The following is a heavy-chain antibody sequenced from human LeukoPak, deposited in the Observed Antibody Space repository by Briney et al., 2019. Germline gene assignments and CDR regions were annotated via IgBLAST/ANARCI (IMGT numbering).Heavy chain of an antibody. Sequence: SETLSLTCAVYGDSFSGYYWSWIRQPPGKGLEWIAEINHRGSTHYNPSLKSRVNISADTSKNQFSLNLDSVTAADTAVYHCARSWAGMYYPFYYFDYWGQGSLVTVSS. CDR3: ARSWAGMYYPFYYFDY. V-gene: IGHV4-34*01. CDR2: INHRGST. D-gene: IGHD2-8*01. J-gene: IGHJ4*02. CDR1: GDSFSGYY.